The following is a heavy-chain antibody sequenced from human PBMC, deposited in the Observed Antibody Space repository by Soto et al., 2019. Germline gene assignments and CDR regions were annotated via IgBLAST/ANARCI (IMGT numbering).Heavy chain of an antibody. Sequence: QVQLVESGGGLVQPGRSLRLSCAGSGFTFSTYSVHWVRQAPGKGLEWVAVVSSDGSRTYYADSVKGRFTISRDNSKDTMFMQMNSLRVEDTAVYYCARDGWHCGSNSCYFYGMDVWGQGTTVTVSS. D-gene: IGHD2-2*01. CDR1: GFTFSTYS. CDR3: ARDGWHCGSNSCYFYGMDV. V-gene: IGHV3-30-3*01. J-gene: IGHJ6*02. CDR2: VSSDGSRT.